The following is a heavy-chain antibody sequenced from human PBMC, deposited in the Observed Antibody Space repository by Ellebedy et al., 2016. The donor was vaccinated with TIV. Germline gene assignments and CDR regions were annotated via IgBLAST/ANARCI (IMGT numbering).Heavy chain of an antibody. D-gene: IGHD2-15*01. CDR3: AKEGHTSGRCGNFDY. CDR2: ISDDGRSE. Sequence: PGGSLRLSCVASGGTFYNYHMHWVRQTPGKGLEWVAGISDDGRSEYYEESVKGRFTISRENSRNTVHLQMNSLRTEDTAVFYCAKEGHTSGRCGNFDYWGQGTPVTVSS. J-gene: IGHJ4*02. V-gene: IGHV3-30*18. CDR1: GGTFYNYH.